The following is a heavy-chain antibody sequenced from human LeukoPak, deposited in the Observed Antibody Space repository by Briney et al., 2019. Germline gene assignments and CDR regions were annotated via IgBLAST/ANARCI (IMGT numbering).Heavy chain of an antibody. D-gene: IGHD6-6*01. CDR3: ARNTSSSPWFDP. J-gene: IGHJ5*02. CDR2: VYYIGTT. CDR1: GDSVSNPYSY. V-gene: IGHV4-61*01. Sequence: SETLSLTCTVSGDSVSNPYSYWSWIRQPPGKGLEWIGNVYYIGTTSYNSSLKSRVTISVDASRNQFSLEVTSMTAADTAVYYCARNTSSSPWFDPWGQGTLVTVSS.